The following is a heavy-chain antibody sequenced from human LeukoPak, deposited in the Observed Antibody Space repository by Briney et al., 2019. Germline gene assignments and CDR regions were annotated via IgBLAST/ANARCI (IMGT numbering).Heavy chain of an antibody. CDR1: GGSISSSNW. CDR2: IYYSGST. V-gene: IGHV4-4*02. J-gene: IGHJ4*02. CDR3: ASADYYDSSGYYY. D-gene: IGHD3-22*01. Sequence: ASETLSLTCAVSGGSISSSNWWSWVRQPPGKGLEWIGSIYYSGSTYYNPSLKSRVTISVDTSKNQFSLKLSSVTAADTAVYYRASADYYDSSGYYYWGQGTLVTVSS.